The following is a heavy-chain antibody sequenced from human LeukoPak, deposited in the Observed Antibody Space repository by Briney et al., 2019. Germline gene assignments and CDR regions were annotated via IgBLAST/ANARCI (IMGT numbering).Heavy chain of an antibody. J-gene: IGHJ4*02. Sequence: GGSLRLSCAASGFTFSSYSMNWVRQAPGKGLEWVSSISSSSSYIYYADSVKGRFTISRDNNKNSLYLQMNSLRAEDTAVYYCAREESSSSGYYFDYWGQGTLVTVSS. V-gene: IGHV3-21*01. CDR1: GFTFSSYS. CDR2: ISSSSSYI. D-gene: IGHD2-2*01. CDR3: AREESSSSGYYFDY.